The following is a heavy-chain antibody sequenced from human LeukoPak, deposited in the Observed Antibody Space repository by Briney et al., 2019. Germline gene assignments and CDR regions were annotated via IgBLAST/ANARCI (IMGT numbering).Heavy chain of an antibody. CDR1: GFTFSSYT. CDR3: AREGLYSGSVSSDLDY. Sequence: GGSLRLSCTASGFTFSSYTMDWVRQATGKGLEWVSSISGSATHIYYADSVKGRFTISRDNAKNSVYLQVNSLRAEDTAVYYCAREGLYSGSVSSDLDYWGQGTLVSVSS. D-gene: IGHD3-10*01. CDR2: ISGSATHI. J-gene: IGHJ4*02. V-gene: IGHV3-21*01.